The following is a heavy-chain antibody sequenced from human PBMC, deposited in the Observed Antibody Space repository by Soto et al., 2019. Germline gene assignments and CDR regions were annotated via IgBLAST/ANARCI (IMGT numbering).Heavy chain of an antibody. Sequence: PGGSLRLSCAASGFAFNIYTMNWVRQAPGRGLEWVSYISSSSSTIYYADSVKGRFTISRDNAKSSLYLQMNSLRDEDTAVYYCARDRFWGGSDRPRYYYYGLDVWGQGTTVTVSS. CDR2: ISSSSSTI. V-gene: IGHV3-48*02. CDR1: GFAFNIYT. J-gene: IGHJ6*02. D-gene: IGHD3-3*01. CDR3: ARDRFWGGSDRPRYYYYGLDV.